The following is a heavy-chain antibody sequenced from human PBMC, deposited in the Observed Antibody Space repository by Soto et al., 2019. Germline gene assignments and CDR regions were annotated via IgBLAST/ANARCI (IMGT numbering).Heavy chain of an antibody. CDR3: QTGADFWSGYYPPVGSLDI. J-gene: IGHJ3*02. CDR2: IYSGGST. V-gene: IGHV3-66*01. CDR1: GFTVSSNY. Sequence: EVQLVESGGGLVQPGGSLRLSCAASGFTVSSNYMSWVRQAPGKGLEWVSVIYSGGSTYYADSVKGRFTISRDNSKNTLYLQMNSLRAEDTAVYYCQTGADFWSGYYPPVGSLDIWGQGTMVTVSS. D-gene: IGHD3-3*01.